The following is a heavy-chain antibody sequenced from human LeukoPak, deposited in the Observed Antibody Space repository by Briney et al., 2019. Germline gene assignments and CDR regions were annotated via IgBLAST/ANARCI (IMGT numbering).Heavy chain of an antibody. D-gene: IGHD3-10*01. J-gene: IGHJ4*02. CDR1: GFTFSDYA. CDR2: ISGGGGTT. Sequence: GGSLRLSCAASGFTFSDYAMAWVRQAPGKGLEWVSSISGGGGTTYYADSVKGRFTISRDNHVNTLYLQMDILRAEDTAVYYCAKHITMVRGGYYFDYWGQGTLVTVSS. CDR3: AKHITMVRGGYYFDY. V-gene: IGHV3-23*01.